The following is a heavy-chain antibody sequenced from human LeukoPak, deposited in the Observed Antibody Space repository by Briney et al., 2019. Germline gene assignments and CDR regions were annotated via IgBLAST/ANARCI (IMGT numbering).Heavy chain of an antibody. J-gene: IGHJ4*02. CDR2: IFHSGTT. Sequence: PSETLSLTCTVSGYSISSGYYWSWIRQPPGEGLEWIGAIFHSGTTYYNPSLQSRVTISVDTPKNQFSLKLSSVTAADTAVYYCARDMVAAAGTYWGQGTLVTVSS. V-gene: IGHV4-38-2*02. CDR3: ARDMVAAAGTY. CDR1: GYSISSGYY. D-gene: IGHD6-13*01.